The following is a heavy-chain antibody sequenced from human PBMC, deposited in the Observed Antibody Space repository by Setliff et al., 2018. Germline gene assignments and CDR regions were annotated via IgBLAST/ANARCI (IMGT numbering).Heavy chain of an antibody. CDR3: ARSGSFGMRYWFDY. D-gene: IGHD1-26*01. CDR1: GNSFTVFY. V-gene: IGHV1-2*02. J-gene: IGHJ4*02. CDR2: INPHSGDT. Sequence: ASVKVSCKSSGNSFTVFYLHWVRQAPGQGLEWMGWINPHSGDTHYAQKFQSRVRMTRDTSTYAAYLELSDLTSDDTAMYYCARSGSFGMRYWFDYWGQGALVTVSS.